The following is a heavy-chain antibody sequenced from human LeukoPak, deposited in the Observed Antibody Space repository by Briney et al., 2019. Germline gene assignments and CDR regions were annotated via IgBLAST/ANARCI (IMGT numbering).Heavy chain of an antibody. CDR2: INPNSGGT. CDR1: GYTFTGYY. CDR3: ARCRTVVGASDY. J-gene: IGHJ4*02. Sequence: GASVKVSCKASGYTFTGYYMHWVRQAPGQGLEWMGWINPNSGGTNYAQKFQGRVTMTRDTSISTAYMELSRLRSEDTAVYYCARCRTVVGASDYWGQGTLVTVSS. D-gene: IGHD1-26*01. V-gene: IGHV1-2*02.